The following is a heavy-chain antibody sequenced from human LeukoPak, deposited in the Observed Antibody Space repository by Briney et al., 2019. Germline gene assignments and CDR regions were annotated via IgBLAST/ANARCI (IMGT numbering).Heavy chain of an antibody. V-gene: IGHV3-15*07. D-gene: IGHD3-22*01. CDR3: ATDFYDST. CDR2: IRSNSDGGTI. J-gene: IGHJ5*02. CDR1: GFTFSNAW. Sequence: GGSLRLSCATSGFTFSNAWMNWVRQAPGKGLEWVGRIRSNSDGGTIDYAAPVKGRFTLSRDDSKTTLYPQMNSLQTEDTAVYYCATDFYDSTWGQGTLVTVSS.